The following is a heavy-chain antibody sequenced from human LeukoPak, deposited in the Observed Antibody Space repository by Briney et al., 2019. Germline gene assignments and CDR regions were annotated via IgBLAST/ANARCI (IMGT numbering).Heavy chain of an antibody. CDR2: IRYDGSAQ. CDR3: VRSISVTTRSDFDY. Sequence: GGSLRLSCGATGFSFSNFGMHWVRQAPGKGLEWVAYIRYDGSAQYYVDSVKGRFTISRDNSKRTLYLQMNSLRAEDTAVYYCVRSISVTTRSDFDYWGQGTLVTVSS. CDR1: GFSFSNFG. V-gene: IGHV3-30*02. J-gene: IGHJ4*02. D-gene: IGHD4-17*01.